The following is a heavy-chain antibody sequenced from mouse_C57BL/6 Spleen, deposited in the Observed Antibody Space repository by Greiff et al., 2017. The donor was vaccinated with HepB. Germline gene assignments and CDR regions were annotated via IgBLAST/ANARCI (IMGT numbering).Heavy chain of an antibody. CDR3: AREKTAQASSFAY. J-gene: IGHJ3*01. CDR1: GYTFTSYG. D-gene: IGHD3-2*02. V-gene: IGHV1-81*01. CDR2: IYPRSGNT. Sequence: QVQLQQSGAELARPGASVKLSCKASGYTFTSYGISWVKQRTGQGLGWIGEIYPRSGNTYYNEKFKGKATLTADKSSSTAYMELRSLTSEDSAVYFCAREKTAQASSFAYWGQGTLVTVSA.